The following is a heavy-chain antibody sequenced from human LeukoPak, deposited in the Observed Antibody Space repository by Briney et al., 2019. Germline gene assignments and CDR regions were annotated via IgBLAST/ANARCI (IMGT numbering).Heavy chain of an antibody. CDR3: ARVRTGDRLGDY. CDR1: GYTFTSYY. Sequence: ASVTVSCKASGYTFTSYYMHWVRQAPGQGLEWMGIINPSGGSTSYAQKFQGRVTMTRDTSTSTVYMELSSLRSEDTAVYYCARVRTGDRLGDYWGQGTLVTVSS. CDR2: INPSGGST. J-gene: IGHJ4*02. V-gene: IGHV1-46*01. D-gene: IGHD7-27*01.